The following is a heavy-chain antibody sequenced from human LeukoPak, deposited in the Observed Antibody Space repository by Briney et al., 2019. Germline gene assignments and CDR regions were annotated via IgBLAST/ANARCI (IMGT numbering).Heavy chain of an antibody. CDR3: ARGARDTMVRGVRFDY. D-gene: IGHD3-10*01. J-gene: IGHJ4*02. CDR1: GFTFSSYS. V-gene: IGHV3-21*01. Sequence: PGGSLRLSCAASGFTFSSYSMNWVRQAPGKGLEWVSSISSSSSYIYYADSVKGRFTISRDNAKNSLYLQMNSLRAEDTAVYYCARGARDTMVRGVRFDYWGQGTLVTVSS. CDR2: ISSSSSYI.